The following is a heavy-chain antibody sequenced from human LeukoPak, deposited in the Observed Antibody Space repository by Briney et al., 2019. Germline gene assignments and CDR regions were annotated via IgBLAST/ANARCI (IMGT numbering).Heavy chain of an antibody. V-gene: IGHV3-73*01. J-gene: IGHJ3*02. Sequence: GGSLRLSCATSGFTLSDSAMHWVRQASGKGLEWVGRIRSKANSYATAYVASVKDRFTISRDDSKNTVYLQMNSLKTEDTAVYYCAKPGVSHGFDIWGQGTLVTVSS. CDR2: IRSKANSYAT. CDR3: AKPGVSHGFDI. CDR1: GFTLSDSA.